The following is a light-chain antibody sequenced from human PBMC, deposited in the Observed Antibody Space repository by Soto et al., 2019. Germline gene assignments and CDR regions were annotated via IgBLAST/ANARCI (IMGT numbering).Light chain of an antibody. V-gene: IGKV3-15*01. CDR2: GAS. Sequence: EIVMTQSPATLSLSPGERATLSCRASQNMRSNLAWYQQKPGQAPRLLIYGASTRATGIPARFSGSGSGTEFTLTNTRQQSEDFAVYDYQQYDNWPRSVGRGTKVAI. J-gene: IGKJ1*01. CDR1: QNMRSN. CDR3: QQYDNWPRS.